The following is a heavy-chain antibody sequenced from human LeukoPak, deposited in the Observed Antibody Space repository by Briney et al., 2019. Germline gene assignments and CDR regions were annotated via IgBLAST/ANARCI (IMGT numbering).Heavy chain of an antibody. CDR2: ITGSSHRI. V-gene: IGHV3-48*02. Sequence: GGSLRLSCAASGFTFSPYSMNWIRQAPGKGLEWVSYITGSSHRIHYADSVKGRFTISRDNAKNSVHLQMDSLRDEDTAVCYCARSVEGAFDRWGQGTLVTVSS. CDR1: GFTFSPYS. J-gene: IGHJ4*02. CDR3: ARSVEGAFDR.